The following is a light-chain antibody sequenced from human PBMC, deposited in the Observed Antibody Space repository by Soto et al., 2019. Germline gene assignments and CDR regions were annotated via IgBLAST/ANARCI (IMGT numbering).Light chain of an antibody. CDR2: GNK. CDR3: AAWDDSLNGYV. J-gene: IGLJ1*01. V-gene: IGLV1-40*01. CDR1: SSNIGAGYD. Sequence: QSVLTQPPSVSGAPGQRVTVSCTGSSSNIGAGYDVHWYQQLRGTAPKLLIYGNKNRPSGVPDRFSASKSGTSASLAISGLQSEDEADYYCAAWDDSLNGYVFGTGTKVTVL.